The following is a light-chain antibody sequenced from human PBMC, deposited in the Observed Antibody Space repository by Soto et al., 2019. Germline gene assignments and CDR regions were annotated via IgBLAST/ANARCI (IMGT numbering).Light chain of an antibody. CDR3: QQLNSYVFT. CDR1: QDVSRF. CDR2: AAS. J-gene: IGKJ3*01. V-gene: IGKV1-9*01. Sequence: DIQLTQSPSFLSASVGDRVTISCRASQDVSRFLAWYQQKPGKAPNLQIYAASTLQSGVPSRFSGSGSGTEFTLTISSLQPEDLATYYCQQLNSYVFTFGPGTKVDIK.